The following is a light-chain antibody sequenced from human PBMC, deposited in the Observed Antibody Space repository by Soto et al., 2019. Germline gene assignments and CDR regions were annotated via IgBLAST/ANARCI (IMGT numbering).Light chain of an antibody. CDR2: GAS. CDR1: QSVSSN. J-gene: IGKJ1*01. Sequence: EIVLTQSPGTLSLSPGERAALSCGASQSVSSNYLAWYQQKPGLAPRLLIYGASTRATGIPARFSGSGSGTEFTLTISSLQSEDFAVYYCQQYNNWPQFGQGTKVDIK. CDR3: QQYNNWPQ. V-gene: IGKV3-15*01.